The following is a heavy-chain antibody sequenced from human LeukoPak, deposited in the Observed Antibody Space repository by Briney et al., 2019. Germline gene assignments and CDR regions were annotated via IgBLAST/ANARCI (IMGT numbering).Heavy chain of an antibody. CDR3: ARDSCNSNGCSVFDY. V-gene: IGHV1-69*05. CDR1: GGTFSSYA. CDR2: IIPIFGTA. J-gene: IGHJ4*02. Sequence: ASVKVSCKASGGTFSSYAISWVRQAPGQGLEWMGGIIPIFGTANYAQKFQGRVTITTDESTSTAYMELSSLRSEDTAVYYCARDSCNSNGCSVFDYWGQGTLVTVSS. D-gene: IGHD2-8*01.